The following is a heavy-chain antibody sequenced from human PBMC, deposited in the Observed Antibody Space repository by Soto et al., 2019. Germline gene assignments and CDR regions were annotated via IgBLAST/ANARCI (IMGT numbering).Heavy chain of an antibody. Sequence: EVQLLESGGGLVQPGGSLRLSCTASGFTFSSYTMNWVRQAPGKGLEWVSSISGSGGSTYYADSVKGRFTISRDNSKNTLYLQMSSLRAEDTAVYYCAKERAVAVWGQGTLVTVSS. V-gene: IGHV3-23*01. CDR2: ISGSGGST. CDR3: AKERAVAV. D-gene: IGHD6-19*01. CDR1: GFTFSSYT. J-gene: IGHJ4*02.